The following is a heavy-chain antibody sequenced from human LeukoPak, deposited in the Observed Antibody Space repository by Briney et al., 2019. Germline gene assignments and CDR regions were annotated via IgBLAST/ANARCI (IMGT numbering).Heavy chain of an antibody. CDR1: GFTFSSYS. V-gene: IGHV3-48*01. J-gene: IGHJ3*02. Sequence: GGSLRLSCAASGFTFSSYSMNWVRQAPGKGLEWVSYISSSSSNIYYADSVKGRFTISRDNAKKSLYLQMNSLRAEDTAVYYCARGSGSYSFEALRIWGQGTMDTVSS. CDR2: ISSSSSNI. D-gene: IGHD1-26*01. CDR3: ARGSGSYSFEALRI.